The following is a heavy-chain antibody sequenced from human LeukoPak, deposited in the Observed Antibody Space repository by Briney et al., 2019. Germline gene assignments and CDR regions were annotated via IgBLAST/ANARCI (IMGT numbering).Heavy chain of an antibody. J-gene: IGHJ4*02. V-gene: IGHV3-21*01. CDR1: GFTFSSYS. CDR3: ARDYYDSSGFDY. CDR2: ISSSSSYI. Sequence: PGGSQRLSCAASGFTFSSYSMNWVRRAPGKGLEWVSSISSSSSYIYYADSVKGRFTISRDNAKNSLYLQMNSLRAEDTAVYYCARDYYDSSGFDYWGQGTLVTVSS. D-gene: IGHD3-22*01.